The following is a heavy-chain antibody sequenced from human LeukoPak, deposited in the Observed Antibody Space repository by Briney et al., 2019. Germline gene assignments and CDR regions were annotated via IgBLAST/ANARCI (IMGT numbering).Heavy chain of an antibody. J-gene: IGHJ4*02. Sequence: ASVKVSCRASGYTFTGYYLHWVRQAPGQGLEWMGWINPNSGGTNYAQKFQGRVTMTRDTSIATAYMELSRLRSDDTAVYYCARDLTAAVPRGYWGQGTLVTVSS. D-gene: IGHD6-13*01. CDR2: INPNSGGT. V-gene: IGHV1-2*02. CDR1: GYTFTGYY. CDR3: ARDLTAAVPRGY.